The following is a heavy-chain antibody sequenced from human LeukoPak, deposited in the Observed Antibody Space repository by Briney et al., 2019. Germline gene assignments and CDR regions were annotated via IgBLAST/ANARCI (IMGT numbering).Heavy chain of an antibody. CDR2: IIPIFGIA. D-gene: IGHD6-13*01. V-gene: IGHV1-69*05. CDR1: GGTFSSYA. J-gene: IGHJ5*02. Sequence: ASVKVSCKASGGTFSSYAISWVRQAPGQGLEWMGGIIPIFGIANYAQKFQGRVTITTDESTSTAYMELSRLRSEDTAVYYCARAQAQQEDNWFDPWGQGTLVTVSS. CDR3: ARAQAQQEDNWFDP.